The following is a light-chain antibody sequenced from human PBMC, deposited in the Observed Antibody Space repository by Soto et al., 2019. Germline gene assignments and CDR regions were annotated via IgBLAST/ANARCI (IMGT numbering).Light chain of an antibody. J-gene: IGKJ2*01. CDR2: AAS. CDR1: QGINIF. Sequence: IQMTQSPAALSANVGDRVTITCRASQGINIFLAWFQQKPGKAPNLLISAASTLQSGVPSRFSGSGSETEFTLTITSLQPEDSATYYCQQRNSYPRPFAQGTNVDIK. V-gene: IGKV1-9*01. CDR3: QQRNSYPRP.